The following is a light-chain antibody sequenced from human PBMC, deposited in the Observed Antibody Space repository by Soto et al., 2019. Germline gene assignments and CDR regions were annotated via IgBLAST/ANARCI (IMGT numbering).Light chain of an antibody. CDR2: EVN. V-gene: IGLV2-8*01. J-gene: IGLJ1*01. CDR3: SSYAGSSNV. CDR1: SSDFGGYNY. Sequence: QSALTQPPSASGSPGQSVAISCNGTSSDFGGYNYVSWYQQHPGKAPKLMIYEVNKRPSGVPDRFSGSKSGNTASLTVSGLQAEDEADYYCSSYAGSSNVFGTGTKLTVL.